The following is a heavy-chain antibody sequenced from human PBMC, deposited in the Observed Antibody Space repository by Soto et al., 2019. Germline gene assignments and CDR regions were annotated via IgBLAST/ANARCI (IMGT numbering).Heavy chain of an antibody. J-gene: IGHJ4*02. Sequence: GGSLRLSCAASGFTFSSYAMNWVRQAPGKGLEWVSVISVSGNYTYYADSVKGRFTISRDSSKNMLILQMNSLRAEDTAVYYCASDDPATYWGQGTLVTVSS. CDR2: ISVSGNYT. CDR3: ASDDPATY. D-gene: IGHD1-26*01. V-gene: IGHV3-23*01. CDR1: GFTFSSYA.